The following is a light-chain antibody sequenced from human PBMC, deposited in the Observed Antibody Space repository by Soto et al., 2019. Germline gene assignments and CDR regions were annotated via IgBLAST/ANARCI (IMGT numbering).Light chain of an antibody. CDR2: VNSVGSH. Sequence: QPVLTQSPSASASLGASVKLTCTLSSRHNTNAIAWHQQQPKKGPRFLMKVNSVGSHFKGDGIPDRFSGSSSGAERYLTISSLQSEDEADYYCQAWATGIHIFGGGTKLTVL. CDR3: QAWATGIHI. CDR1: SRHNTNA. J-gene: IGLJ2*01. V-gene: IGLV4-69*01.